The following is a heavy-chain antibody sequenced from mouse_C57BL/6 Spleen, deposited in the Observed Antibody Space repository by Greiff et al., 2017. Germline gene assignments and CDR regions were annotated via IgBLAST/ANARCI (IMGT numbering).Heavy chain of an antibody. CDR3: ARGGDGGFAY. Sequence: QVQLQQPGAELVRPGSSVKLSCKASGYTFTSYWMHWVKQRPIQGLEWIGNIDPSDSETHYNQKFKDKATLTVDKSSSTAYMQLSSLTSADSAVYYCARGGDGGFAYWGQGTLVTVSA. D-gene: IGHD3-3*01. V-gene: IGHV1-52*01. CDR2: IDPSDSET. J-gene: IGHJ3*01. CDR1: GYTFTSYW.